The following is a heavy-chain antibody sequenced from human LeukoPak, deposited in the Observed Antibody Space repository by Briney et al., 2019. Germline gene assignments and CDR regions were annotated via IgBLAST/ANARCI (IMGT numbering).Heavy chain of an antibody. CDR1: GGSISSSSYY. Sequence: SETLSLTCTVSGGSISSSSYYWGWIRQPPGKGLEWIGYIYYSGSTNYNPSLKSRVTISVDTSKNQFSLKLSSVTAADTAVYYCARSYDSSGYYYYYYYYGMDVWGQGTTVTVSS. V-gene: IGHV4-61*05. D-gene: IGHD3-22*01. CDR2: IYYSGST. CDR3: ARSYDSSGYYYYYYYYGMDV. J-gene: IGHJ6*02.